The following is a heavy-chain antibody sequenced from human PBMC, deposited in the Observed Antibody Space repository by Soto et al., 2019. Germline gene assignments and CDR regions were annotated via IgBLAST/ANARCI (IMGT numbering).Heavy chain of an antibody. CDR3: ARAAPYYYYYMDV. CDR2: IYPGDSDT. J-gene: IGHJ6*03. V-gene: IGHV5-51*01. Sequence: GESLKISCKGSGYSFTSYWIGWVRQMPRKGLEWMGIIYPGDSDTRYSPSFQGQVTISADKSISTAYLQWSSLKASDTAMYYCARAAPYYYYYMDVWGKGTTVTVSS. CDR1: GYSFTSYW. D-gene: IGHD2-15*01.